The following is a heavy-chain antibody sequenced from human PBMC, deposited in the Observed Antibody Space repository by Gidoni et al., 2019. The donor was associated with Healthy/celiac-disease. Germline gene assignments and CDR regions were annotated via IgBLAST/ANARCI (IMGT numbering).Heavy chain of an antibody. J-gene: IGHJ6*02. CDR1: GYTFTSYY. D-gene: IGHD3-22*01. CDR2: INPSGGST. CDR3: ARVGGYDSSGYYQAPPRGGTAYYGMDV. Sequence: QLQLVQSGAEVKKPGASVKVSCKASGYTFTSYYLPWVRQAHAQGLEWMGIINPSGGSTSYAQKFQGRVTMTRDTSTSTVYMELSSLRSEDTAVYYCARVGGYDSSGYYQAPPRGGTAYYGMDVWGQGTTVTVSS. V-gene: IGHV1-46*01.